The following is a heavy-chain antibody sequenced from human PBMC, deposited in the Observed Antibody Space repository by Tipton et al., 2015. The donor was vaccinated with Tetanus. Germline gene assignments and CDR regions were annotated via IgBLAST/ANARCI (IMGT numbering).Heavy chain of an antibody. V-gene: IGHV3-30-3*01. J-gene: IGHJ4*02. CDR2: ITFDGGTK. CDR3: AIEDGGPTLAYFDS. D-gene: IGHD3-16*01. CDR1: GFTFTRYA. Sequence: SLRLSCAASGFTFTRYAMHWVRQAPGKGLEWVAVITFDGGTKYYADSVKGRFTLSRDNSQNTLYLQMNSLKVEDTAVYYCAIEDGGPTLAYFDSWGQGALVIVSS.